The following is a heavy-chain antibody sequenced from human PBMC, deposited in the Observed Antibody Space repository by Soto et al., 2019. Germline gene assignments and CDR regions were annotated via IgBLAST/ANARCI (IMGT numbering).Heavy chain of an antibody. CDR1: GGSFSGYY. CDR2: INHSGRT. V-gene: IGHV4-34*01. CDR3: ARHRLFSSSSGPFGLDV. J-gene: IGHJ6*02. Sequence: PSETLSLTCAVYGGSFSGYYWSWIRQPPGKGLEWIGDINHSGRTNYNPSLQSRVTVSVDTSNNQFSLKLTSVTAADSALYFCARHRLFSSSSGPFGLDVWGQGTTVTVSS. D-gene: IGHD6-6*01.